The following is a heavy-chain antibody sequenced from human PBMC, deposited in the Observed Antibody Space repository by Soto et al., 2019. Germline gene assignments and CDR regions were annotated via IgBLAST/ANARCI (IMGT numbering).Heavy chain of an antibody. CDR3: AKDQSSSGFYY. V-gene: IGHV3-23*01. D-gene: IGHD6-6*01. J-gene: IGHJ4*02. CDR2: ISGSGGST. Sequence: GGSLRLSCAASGFTFSDYYIHWIRRAPGKGLEWVSAISGSGGSTYYADSVKGRFTISRDNSKNTLYLQMNSLRAEDTAVYYRAKDQSSSGFYYWGQGTLVTVSS. CDR1: GFTFSDYY.